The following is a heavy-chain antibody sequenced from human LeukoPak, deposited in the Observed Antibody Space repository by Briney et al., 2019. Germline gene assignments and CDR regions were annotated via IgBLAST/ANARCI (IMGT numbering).Heavy chain of an antibody. J-gene: IGHJ4*02. CDR3: MRELRGDSDY. Sequence: GRSLRPSCAASGFTFSSYAMHWVRQAPGKGLEWVAVISYDGSNKYYADSVKGRFTISRDNSKNTLYLNMNSLRAEDTAVYYCMRELRGDSDYWGQGTLVTVSS. CDR1: GFTFSSYA. CDR2: ISYDGSNK. V-gene: IGHV3-30-3*01. D-gene: IGHD2-21*02.